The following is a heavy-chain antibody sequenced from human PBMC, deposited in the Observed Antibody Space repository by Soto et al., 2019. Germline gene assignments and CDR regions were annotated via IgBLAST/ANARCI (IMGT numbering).Heavy chain of an antibody. J-gene: IGHJ6*02. V-gene: IGHV3-23*01. CDR3: ARIRGYWYGLDV. Sequence: SLRLSCAASGFPLSTYGMTWVRQAPGKGLEWVSAITGTGGNTYYVDSVKGRFTSSRDNSKNMLYLQVNSLRVEDTAVYYCARIRGYWYGLDVWGQGTTVTVSS. CDR1: GFPLSTYG. CDR2: ITGTGGNT.